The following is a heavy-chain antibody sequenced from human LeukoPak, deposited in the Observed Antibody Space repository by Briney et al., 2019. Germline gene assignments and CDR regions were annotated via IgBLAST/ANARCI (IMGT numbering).Heavy chain of an antibody. D-gene: IGHD1-26*01. J-gene: IGHJ4*02. CDR1: GGSISSYY. Sequence: PSETLSLTCTVSGGSISSYYWSWIRQPPGKGLEWIAYIYYSGSTNYTPSFKSRVTISVDTSKNQFYLKLSSVTAADTAVYYCARKPEWELLPHFDYWGQGTLVTVSS. V-gene: IGHV4-59*01. CDR3: ARKPEWELLPHFDY. CDR2: IYYSGST.